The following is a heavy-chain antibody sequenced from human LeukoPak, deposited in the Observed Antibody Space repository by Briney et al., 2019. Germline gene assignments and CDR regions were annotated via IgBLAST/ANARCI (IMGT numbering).Heavy chain of an antibody. V-gene: IGHV4-4*07. D-gene: IGHD1-26*01. Sequence: PSETLSLTCSVSGGSISNVYWSWIRQPAGKGLEWIGRIYTSGSTNYNPSLKSRVTMSVDTSKNQFSLKLSSVTAADTAVYYCARGSSGSYYVEDYFDYWDQGTLVTVSS. J-gene: IGHJ4*02. CDR2: IYTSGST. CDR3: ARGSSGSYYVEDYFDY. CDR1: GGSISNVY.